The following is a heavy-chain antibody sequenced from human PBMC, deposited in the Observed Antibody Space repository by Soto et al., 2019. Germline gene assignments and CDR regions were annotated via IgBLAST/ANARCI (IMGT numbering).Heavy chain of an antibody. D-gene: IGHD1-26*01. V-gene: IGHV4-30-2*01. Sequence: SETLSLTCAVSGGSISSGGYSWSWIRQPPGKGLEWIGYIYHSGSTYYNPSLKSRVTISVDRSKNQFSLKLSSVTAADTAVYYCARGGIVGATYPFDYWGQGTLVTVSS. J-gene: IGHJ4*02. CDR2: IYHSGST. CDR1: GGSISSGGYS. CDR3: ARGGIVGATYPFDY.